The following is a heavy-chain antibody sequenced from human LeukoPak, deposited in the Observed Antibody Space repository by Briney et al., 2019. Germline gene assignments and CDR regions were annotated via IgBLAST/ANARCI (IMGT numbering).Heavy chain of an antibody. CDR2: ISSSSTI. CDR3: AREERSAVDY. J-gene: IGHJ4*02. CDR1: GFTFSSYS. Sequence: PGGSLRLSCAASGFTFSSYSMNWVRQAPGKGLEWVSYISSSSTIYYADSVKGRFTISRDNAKNSLYLQMNSLRAEDTAVYYCAREERSAVDYWGQGTLVTVSS. V-gene: IGHV3-48*01.